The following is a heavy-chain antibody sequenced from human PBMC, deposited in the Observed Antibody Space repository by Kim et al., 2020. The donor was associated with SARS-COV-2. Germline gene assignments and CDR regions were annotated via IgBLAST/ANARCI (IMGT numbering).Heavy chain of an antibody. CDR1: GFTFSSYG. V-gene: IGHV3-30*18. CDR3: AKDSWYSSGPDY. D-gene: IGHD6-19*01. CDR2: ISYDGSNK. Sequence: GGSLRLSCAASGFTFSSYGMHWVRQAPGKGLEWVAVISYDGSNKYYADSVKGRFTISRDNSKNTLYLQMNSLRAEDTAVYYCAKDSWYSSGPDYWGQGTLVTVSS. J-gene: IGHJ4*02.